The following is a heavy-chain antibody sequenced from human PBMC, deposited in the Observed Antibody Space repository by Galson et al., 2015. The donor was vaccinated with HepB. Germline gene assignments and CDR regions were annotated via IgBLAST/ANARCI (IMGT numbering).Heavy chain of an antibody. CDR1: GFTFSSHG. CDR3: AREPYSSGWSKRGRYFDY. D-gene: IGHD6-19*01. V-gene: IGHV3-33*01. J-gene: IGHJ4*02. Sequence: SLRLSCAASGFTFSSHGMHWVRQAPGKGLEWVAVIWHDGSNKYYADSMKGRFTISRDNSKNTLYLQMSSLRAEDTAVYYCAREPYSSGWSKRGRYFDYWGQGALVTVSS. CDR2: IWHDGSNK.